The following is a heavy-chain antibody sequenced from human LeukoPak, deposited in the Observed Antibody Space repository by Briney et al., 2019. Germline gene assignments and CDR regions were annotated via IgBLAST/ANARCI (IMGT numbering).Heavy chain of an antibody. Sequence: SETLSLTCTVSGVSISSSSYYWGWIRQPPGKGLEWIGSIYYSGSTYYNPSLKSRVTISVDTSKNQFSLKLSSVTAADTAVYYCARHQGPVYYYYYYGMDVWGQGTTVTVSS. J-gene: IGHJ6*02. D-gene: IGHD3-16*01. CDR3: ARHQGPVYYYYYYGMDV. V-gene: IGHV4-39*01. CDR1: GVSISSSSYY. CDR2: IYYSGST.